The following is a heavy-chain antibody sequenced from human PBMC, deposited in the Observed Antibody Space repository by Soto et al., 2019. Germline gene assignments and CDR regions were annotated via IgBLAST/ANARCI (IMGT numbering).Heavy chain of an antibody. Sequence: EVQLLESGGGLVQPGGSLRLSCAASGFTFSSYAMSWVRQAPGKGLEWVSGISGSGSSTYYADSVKGRFTISRDNSKNTLYVQMNRLRPEDTAVYFCAKGPIAVAGYHFDCWGQGSLVSVSS. J-gene: IGHJ4*02. CDR1: GFTFSSYA. CDR2: ISGSGSST. V-gene: IGHV3-23*01. D-gene: IGHD6-19*01. CDR3: AKGPIAVAGYHFDC.